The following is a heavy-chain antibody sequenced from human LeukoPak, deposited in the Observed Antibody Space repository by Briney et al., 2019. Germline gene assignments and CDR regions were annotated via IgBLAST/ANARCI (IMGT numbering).Heavy chain of an antibody. CDR1: GFIVSSNY. V-gene: IGHV3-53*01. J-gene: IGHJ4*02. CDR2: LYSGGTA. Sequence: PGGSLRLSCVASGFIVSSNYMNWVRQAPGKGLEWISILYSGGTAFYADSVKGRFTISRDNSKNTLYLQMNSLRADDTDMYYCARGRQCDYWGQGTLVTVSS. D-gene: IGHD4-11*01. CDR3: ARGRQCDY.